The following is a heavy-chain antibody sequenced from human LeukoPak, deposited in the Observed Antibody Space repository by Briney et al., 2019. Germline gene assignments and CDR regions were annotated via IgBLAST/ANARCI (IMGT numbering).Heavy chain of an antibody. CDR2: VSSSATYI. V-gene: IGHV3-21*06. CDR3: ARILVVPAANYYYSYGMDV. Sequence: GGSLRLSCAASGFTFSDYNMNWVRQAPGKGLEWVSSVSSSATYIYYADSVKGRFTISRDSAKTSLSLQMNSLSAEDTAVYYCARILVVPAANYYYSYGMDVWGQGTTVTVSS. CDR1: GFTFSDYN. D-gene: IGHD2-2*01. J-gene: IGHJ6*02.